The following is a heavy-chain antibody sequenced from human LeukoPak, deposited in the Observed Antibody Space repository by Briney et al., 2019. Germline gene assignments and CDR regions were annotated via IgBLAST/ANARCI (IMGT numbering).Heavy chain of an antibody. CDR3: AKDARRHGYNPTGFDY. D-gene: IGHD5-24*01. CDR1: GFTFSSYA. V-gene: IGHV3-23*01. J-gene: IGHJ4*02. Sequence: GGSLRLSCAASGFTFSSYAMSWVRQAPGKGLEWVSAISGSGGSTYYADSVKGRFTISRDNSKNTLYLQMNSLRAEDTDVYYCAKDARRHGYNPTGFDYWGQGTLVTVSS. CDR2: ISGSGGST.